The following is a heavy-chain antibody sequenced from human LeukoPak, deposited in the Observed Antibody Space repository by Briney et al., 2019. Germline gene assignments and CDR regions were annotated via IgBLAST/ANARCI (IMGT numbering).Heavy chain of an antibody. CDR3: ARGLYGMDV. CDR2: IWYDGSNK. Sequence: GGSLRLSCAASGFAFSSYGMHWVRQAPGKGLEWVAVIWYDGSNKYYADSVKGRFTISRDNSKNTLYLQMNSLRAEDTPVYYCARGLYGMDVWGQGTTVTVSS. V-gene: IGHV3-33*01. J-gene: IGHJ6*02. CDR1: GFAFSSYG.